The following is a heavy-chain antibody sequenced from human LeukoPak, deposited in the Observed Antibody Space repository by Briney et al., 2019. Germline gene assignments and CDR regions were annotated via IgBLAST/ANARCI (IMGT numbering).Heavy chain of an antibody. Sequence: PSETLSLTCAVSGGSISSGGYSWSWIRQPPGKGLEWIGYIYHSGSTNYNPSLKSRVTISVDKSKNQFSLKLSSVTAADTAVYYCARVTYDFWSATIDYWGQGTLVTVSS. V-gene: IGHV4-30-2*01. CDR3: ARVTYDFWSATIDY. D-gene: IGHD3-3*01. J-gene: IGHJ4*02. CDR1: GGSISSGGYS. CDR2: IYHSGST.